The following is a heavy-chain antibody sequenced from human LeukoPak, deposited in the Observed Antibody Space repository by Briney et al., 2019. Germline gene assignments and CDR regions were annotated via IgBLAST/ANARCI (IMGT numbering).Heavy chain of an antibody. CDR3: ARELKDYDILTGWSLGP. J-gene: IGHJ5*02. D-gene: IGHD3-9*01. CDR1: GFTFSSYG. V-gene: IGHV3-33*01. CDR2: IWYDGSNK. Sequence: SGGSLRLSCAASGFTFSSYGMHWVRQAPGKGLEWVAVIWYDGSNKYYADSVKGRFTISRDNSKNTLYLQMNSLRAEDTAVYYCARELKDYDILTGWSLGPWGQGTLVTVSS.